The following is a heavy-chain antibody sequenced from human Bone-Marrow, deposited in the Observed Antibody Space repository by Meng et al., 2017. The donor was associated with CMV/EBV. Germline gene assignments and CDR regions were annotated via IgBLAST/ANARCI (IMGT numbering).Heavy chain of an antibody. CDR3: ARGGPGYSSSWYGPRRWFVP. J-gene: IGHJ5*02. CDR2: INHSGST. V-gene: IGHV4-34*01. D-gene: IGHD6-13*01. CDR1: GGSFSGYY. Sequence: SETLSLTCAVYGGSFSGYYWSWIRQPPGKGLEWIGEINHSGSTNYNPSLKSRVTISVDTSKNQFSLKLSSVTAADTAVYYCARGGPGYSSSWYGPRRWFVPWG.